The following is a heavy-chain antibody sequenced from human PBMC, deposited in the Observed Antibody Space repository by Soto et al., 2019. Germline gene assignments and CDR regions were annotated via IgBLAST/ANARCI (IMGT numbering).Heavy chain of an antibody. Sequence: GGSLRLSCAASGFTFSSYSMNWVRQAPGKGLEWVSSISSSSSYIYYADSVKGRFTSSREKAKNSLYLQMNSLRAEDTAVYYCARDYGPQRKIAVALDDWFDPWGQGTLVTVSS. CDR1: GFTFSSYS. CDR2: ISSSSSYI. J-gene: IGHJ5*02. CDR3: ARDYGPQRKIAVALDDWFDP. D-gene: IGHD6-19*01. V-gene: IGHV3-21*01.